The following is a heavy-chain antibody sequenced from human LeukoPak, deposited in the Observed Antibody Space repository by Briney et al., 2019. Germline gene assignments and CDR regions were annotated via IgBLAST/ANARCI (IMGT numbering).Heavy chain of an antibody. D-gene: IGHD2-2*02. CDR1: GFTFSGSA. CDR3: TREYCSSTSCYNY. J-gene: IGHJ4*02. Sequence: PGGSLKLSCAASGFTFSGSAMHWVRQASGKGLEWDGRIRSKANSYATAYAASVKGRFTISRDDSKNTAYLQMNSLKTEDTAVYYCTREYCSSTSCYNYWGQGTLVTVSS. CDR2: IRSKANSYAT. V-gene: IGHV3-73*01.